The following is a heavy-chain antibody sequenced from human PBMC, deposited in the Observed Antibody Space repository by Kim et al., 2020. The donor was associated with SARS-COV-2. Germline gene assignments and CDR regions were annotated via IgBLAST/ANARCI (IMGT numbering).Heavy chain of an antibody. CDR1: GGSISSGGYY. V-gene: IGHV4-31*03. CDR2: IYYSGST. J-gene: IGHJ6*02. Sequence: SDTLSLTCTVSGGSISSGGYYWSWIRQHPGKGLEWIGYIYYSGSTYYNPSLKSRVTISVDTSKNQFSLKLSSVTAADTAVYYCRRFYFRAGYYYYGMDVWGQGTTVTVSS. CDR3: RRFYFRAGYYYYGMDV. D-gene: IGHD3-3*01.